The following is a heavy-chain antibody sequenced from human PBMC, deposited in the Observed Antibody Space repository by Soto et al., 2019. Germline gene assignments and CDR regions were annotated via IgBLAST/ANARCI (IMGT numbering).Heavy chain of an antibody. V-gene: IGHV1-3*01. Sequence: QVQLVQSGAEVKKPGASVKVSCKASGYIFTNYGIHWVRQAPGQRLEWMGWINVGNGNTKYSQSFQGRVTITRDTSASTAYRELSTLRSEDTAVYYCASGSPIMALLPNMDYSGMDVWGQGPTFPVSS. CDR1: GYIFTNYG. J-gene: IGHJ6*02. D-gene: IGHD2-8*01. CDR3: ASGSPIMALLPNMDYSGMDV. CDR2: INVGNGNT.